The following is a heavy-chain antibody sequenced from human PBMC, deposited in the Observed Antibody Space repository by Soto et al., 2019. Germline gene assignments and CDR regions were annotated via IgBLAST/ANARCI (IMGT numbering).Heavy chain of an antibody. CDR2: ISSSSSTI. D-gene: IGHD2-15*01. V-gene: IGHV3-48*02. J-gene: IGHJ6*02. Sequence: GSLRLSCAASGFTFSSYSMNWVRQAPGKGLEWVSYISSSSSTIYYADSVKGRFTISRDNAKNSLYLQMNSLRDEDTAVYYCARGYGGSYRCCLYYYDGMDVCGQGTTVPVSS. CDR3: ARGYGGSYRCCLYYYDGMDV. CDR1: GFTFSSYS.